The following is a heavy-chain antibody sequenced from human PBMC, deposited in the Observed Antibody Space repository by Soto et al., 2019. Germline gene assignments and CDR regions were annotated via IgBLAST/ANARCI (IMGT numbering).Heavy chain of an antibody. V-gene: IGHV3-74*01. Sequence: EVQLVESGGGLVQPGGSLRLSCAASGFTFSSYWMHWVRQAPGKGLVWVSRINSDGSSTSYADSVKGRFTISRDNAKNTLYLQMNSLRAEDTAVYYCARGLRYCSGGSCYYYYYYMDVWGKGTTVTVSS. CDR3: ARGLRYCSGGSCYYYYYYMDV. D-gene: IGHD2-15*01. CDR1: GFTFSSYW. CDR2: INSDGSST. J-gene: IGHJ6*03.